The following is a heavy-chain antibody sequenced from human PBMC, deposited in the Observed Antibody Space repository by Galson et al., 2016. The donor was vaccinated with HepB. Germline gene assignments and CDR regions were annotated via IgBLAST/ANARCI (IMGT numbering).Heavy chain of an antibody. V-gene: IGHV3-7*01. CDR1: GFTFSSYW. CDR2: IKEDGSEK. CDR3: ARERQEDYGSGSYAFDI. J-gene: IGHJ3*02. Sequence: SGFTFSSYWMSWVRQAPGKGLEWVANIKEDGSEKYYVDSVKGRFTISRDNAKNSLYRQMNSLRAEDTAVYYCARERQEDYGSGSYAFDIWGQGTMVTVSS. D-gene: IGHD3-10*01.